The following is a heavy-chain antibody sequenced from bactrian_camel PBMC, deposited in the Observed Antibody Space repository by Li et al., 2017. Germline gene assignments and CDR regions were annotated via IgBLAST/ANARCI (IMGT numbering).Heavy chain of an antibody. CDR3: AIDLNKWTGSSLSSSTFDY. J-gene: IGHJ6*01. D-gene: IGHD6*01. V-gene: IGHV3S1*01. CDR2: ISSASGRT. Sequence: QLVESGGGSVQAGGSLRLTCAASGFTSSNICIGWFVHPPGGEREGVASISSASGRTYIADFVKGRFTISQDNAKNTVYLQMNMLTPEDTAMYYCAIDLNKWTGSSLSSSTFDYWGQGTQVTVS. CDR1: GFTSSNIC.